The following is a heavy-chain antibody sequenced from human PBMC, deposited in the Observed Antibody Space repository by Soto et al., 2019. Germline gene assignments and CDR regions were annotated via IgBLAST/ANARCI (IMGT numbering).Heavy chain of an antibody. D-gene: IGHD2-2*01. CDR1: GLTVSSHY. J-gene: IGHJ4*02. V-gene: IGHV3-53*01. CDR3: AMRPLGYCSGTSCYDY. CDR2: IYAGGST. Sequence: EVQLVESGGGLIQPGGSLSLSCAVSGLTVSSHYMSWVRQAPGKGLEWVSMIYAGGSTYYADSVKGRFTISRDNSENTPYLQMSSLRAEDTALYYCAMRPLGYCSGTSCYDYWGLGTLVTVSS.